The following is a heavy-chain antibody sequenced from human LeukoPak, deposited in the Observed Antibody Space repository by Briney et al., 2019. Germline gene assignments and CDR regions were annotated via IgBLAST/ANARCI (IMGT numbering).Heavy chain of an antibody. D-gene: IGHD6-6*01. CDR3: ARGSSSDY. CDR1: CGGFSGFS. J-gene: IGHJ4*02. V-gene: IGHV4-34*01. Sequence: SGTPSLPCAVFCGGFSGFSWGWVPPPPGKGLEWIGDISHSGSTTYNPSLKSRVTMSVDTSKNQFSLKLSSVTAADTAVYYCARGSSSDYWGQGTLVTVSS. CDR2: ISHSGST.